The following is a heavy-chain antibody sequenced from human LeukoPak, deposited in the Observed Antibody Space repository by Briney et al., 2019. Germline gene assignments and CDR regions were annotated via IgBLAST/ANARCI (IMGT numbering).Heavy chain of an antibody. J-gene: IGHJ4*02. D-gene: IGHD1-26*01. V-gene: IGHV3-15*01. CDR3: TTVIEWELPASDY. CDR2: IKSKTDGGTT. Sequence: GGSLRLSCAASGFNFSSFWMNWVRQVPGKGLEWVGRIKSKTDGGTTDYAAPVKGRFTISRDDSKNTLYLQMNSLKTEDTAVYYCTTVIEWELPASDYWGQGTLVTVSS. CDR1: GFNFSSFW.